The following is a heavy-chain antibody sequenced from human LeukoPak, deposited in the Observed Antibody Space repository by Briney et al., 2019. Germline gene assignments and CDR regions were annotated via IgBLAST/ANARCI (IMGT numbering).Heavy chain of an antibody. V-gene: IGHV3-48*02. CDR2: ISGSSSTT. D-gene: IGHD3-22*01. J-gene: IGHJ4*02. CDR3: ARDQDYYDSSGSDY. CDR1: GFTFSSYS. Sequence: PGGSLRLSCAAPGFTFSSYSMNWVRQAPGKGLEWVSCISGSSSTTYYADSVKGRFTISRDNAKNSLYMQMNSLRDEDTAVYYCARDQDYYDSSGSDYWGQGTLVTVSS.